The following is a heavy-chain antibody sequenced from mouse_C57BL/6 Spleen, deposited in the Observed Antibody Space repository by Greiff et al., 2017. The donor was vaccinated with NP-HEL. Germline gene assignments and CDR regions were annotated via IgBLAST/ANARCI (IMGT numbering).Heavy chain of an antibody. J-gene: IGHJ2*01. CDR3: ASYYGSSYDYFDY. Sequence: EVKLVESGGGLVKPGGSLKLSCAASGFTFSDYGMHWVRQAPEKGLEWVAYISSGSSTIYYADTVQGRFTISRDNATNTMFLQMTSLRSEDTAMYYCASYYGSSYDYFDYWGQGTTLTVSS. D-gene: IGHD1-1*01. CDR2: ISSGSSTI. V-gene: IGHV5-17*01. CDR1: GFTFSDYG.